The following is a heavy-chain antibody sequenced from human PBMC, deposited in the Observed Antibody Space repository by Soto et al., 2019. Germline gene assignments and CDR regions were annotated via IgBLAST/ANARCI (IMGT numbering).Heavy chain of an antibody. CDR2: IIPIFGTA. V-gene: IGHV1-69*01. D-gene: IGHD6-13*01. CDR1: GGTFSSYA. CDR3: ARVGISEGYRHDAFDI. Sequence: QVQLVQSGAEVKKPGSSVKASCKASGGTFSSYAISWVRQAPGQGLEWMGGIIPIFGTANYAQKFQGRVTITADESTSTAYMELSSLRSEDTAVYYCARVGISEGYRHDAFDIWGQGTMVTVSS. J-gene: IGHJ3*02.